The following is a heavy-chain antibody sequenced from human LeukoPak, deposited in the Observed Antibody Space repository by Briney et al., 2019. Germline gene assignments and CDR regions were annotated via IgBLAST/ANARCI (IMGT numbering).Heavy chain of an antibody. CDR2: ISYDGSNK. V-gene: IGHV3-30*18. CDR1: GFTFSSYG. Sequence: GRSLRLSCAASGFTFSSYGMHWVRQAPGKGLEWVAVISYDGSNKYYADSVKGRFTISRDNSKNTLYLQMSSLRAEDTAVYYCAKEPFSITMIVVVEAHYFDYWGQGTLVTVSS. CDR3: AKEPFSITMIVVVEAHYFDY. D-gene: IGHD3-22*01. J-gene: IGHJ4*02.